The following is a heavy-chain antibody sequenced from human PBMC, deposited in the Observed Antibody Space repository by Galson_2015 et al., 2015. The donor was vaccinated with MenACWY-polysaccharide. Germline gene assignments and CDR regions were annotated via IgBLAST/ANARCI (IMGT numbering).Heavy chain of an antibody. Sequence: SLRLSCAASGFVISDYGMHWVRQAPGKGLEWLALTSFDASHIYYADSVRGRFIISRGNSKNTQYLQMVGLTPEDTAVYFCGRGDSGGQRGAPDIDYWGQGTLVTVSS. CDR1: GFVISDYG. CDR3: GRGDSGGQRGAPDIDY. CDR2: TSFDASHI. V-gene: IGHV3-30*03. D-gene: IGHD5-12*01. J-gene: IGHJ4*02.